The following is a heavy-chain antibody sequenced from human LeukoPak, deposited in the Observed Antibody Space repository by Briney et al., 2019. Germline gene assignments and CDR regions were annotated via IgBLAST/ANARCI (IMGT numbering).Heavy chain of an antibody. V-gene: IGHV3-30*03. J-gene: IGHJ4*02. CDR2: ISYDGSHK. D-gene: IGHD3-22*01. Sequence: PGGSLRLSCAASGITFSIYAMHWVRQAPGKGLEWVAVISYDGSHKFYADSVKGRFIISRDNSKNTLYLQMNSLRAEDTAVYYCARDGVYDTAHFDYWGQGTLVTVSS. CDR1: GITFSIYA. CDR3: ARDGVYDTAHFDY.